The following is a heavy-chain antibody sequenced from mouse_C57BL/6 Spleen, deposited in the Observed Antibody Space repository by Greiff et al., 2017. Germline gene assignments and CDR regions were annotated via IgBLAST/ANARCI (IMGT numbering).Heavy chain of an antibody. V-gene: IGHV1-26*01. CDR1: GYTFTDYY. CDR3: ARSGYSNYEAWIAY. D-gene: IGHD2-5*01. J-gene: IGHJ3*01. CDR2: INPNNGGT. Sequence: EVQLQQSGPELVKPGASVKISCKASGYTFTDYYMNWVKQSHGKSLEWIGDINPNNGGTSYNQKFKGKATLTVDKSSSTAYMELRSLTSEDSAVYYCARSGYSNYEAWIAYWGQWTLVTVSA.